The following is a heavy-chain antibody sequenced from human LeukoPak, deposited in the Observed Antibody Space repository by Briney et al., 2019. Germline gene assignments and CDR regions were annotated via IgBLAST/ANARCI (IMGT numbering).Heavy chain of an antibody. V-gene: IGHV3-66*02. Sequence: GGSLRLSCAASGFTFGSSAMSWVRQAPGKGLEWVSVIYSGGSTYYADSVKGRFTISRDNSKNTLYLQMNSLRAEDTAVYYCARASRWLQYNFDYWGQGTLVTVSS. D-gene: IGHD5-24*01. CDR3: ARASRWLQYNFDY. CDR2: IYSGGST. CDR1: GFTFGSSA. J-gene: IGHJ4*02.